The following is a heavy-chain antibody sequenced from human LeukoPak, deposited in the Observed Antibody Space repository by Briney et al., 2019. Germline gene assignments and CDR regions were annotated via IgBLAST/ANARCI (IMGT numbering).Heavy chain of an antibody. CDR3: AKDRGSMRQWELVFDY. CDR1: GFTFSSYG. CDR2: ISYDGSNK. V-gene: IGHV3-30*18. Sequence: GGSLRLSCAASGFTFSSYGMHWVRQAPGEGLEWVAVISYDGSNKYYADSVKGRFTISRDNSKNTLYLQMNSLRAEDTAVYYCAKDRGSMRQWELVFDYWGQGTLVTVSS. J-gene: IGHJ4*02. D-gene: IGHD1-26*01.